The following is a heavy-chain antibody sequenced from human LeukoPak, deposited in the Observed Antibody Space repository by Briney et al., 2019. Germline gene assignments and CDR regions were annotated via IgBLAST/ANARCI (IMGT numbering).Heavy chain of an antibody. CDR2: ISWNSGSI. CDR3: AKDRSYSGSYHPFDY. Sequence: PGGFLRLSCVASGFTFSTYTMNWIRQAPGKGLEWVSGISWNSGSIGYADSVKGRFTISRDNAKNSLYLQMNSLRAEDTALYYCAKDRSYSGSYHPFDYWGQGTLVTVSS. V-gene: IGHV3-9*01. J-gene: IGHJ4*02. D-gene: IGHD1-26*01. CDR1: GFTFSTYT.